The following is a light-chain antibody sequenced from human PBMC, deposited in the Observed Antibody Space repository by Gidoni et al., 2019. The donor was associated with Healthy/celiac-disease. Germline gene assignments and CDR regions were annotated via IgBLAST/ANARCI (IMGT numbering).Light chain of an antibody. CDR1: QSVSSSY. CDR3: QQYGSSPWT. J-gene: IGKJ1*01. V-gene: IGKV3-20*01. Sequence: IVLTQSPGTLSLSPGERATLSCRASQSVSSSYLAWYQQKPGQAPRLLIYGASSRATGIPDRFSGSGSGTDFTLTSSRLEHEDFAVYYCQQYGSSPWTFGQGTKVEIK. CDR2: GAS.